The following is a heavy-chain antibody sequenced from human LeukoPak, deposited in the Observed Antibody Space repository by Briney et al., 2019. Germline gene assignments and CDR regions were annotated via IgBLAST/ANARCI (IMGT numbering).Heavy chain of an antibody. V-gene: IGHV3-21*01. CDR3: AREPAYYYYYMDV. Sequence: GGSLRLSCAASGFTFSSYSMNWVRQAPGKGLEWVSSISSSSSYIYYADSVKGRFTISRDNAKNSLYLQMNRLRAEDTAVYYCAREPAYYYYYMDVWGKGTTVTISS. CDR2: ISSSSSYI. J-gene: IGHJ6*03. CDR1: GFTFSSYS.